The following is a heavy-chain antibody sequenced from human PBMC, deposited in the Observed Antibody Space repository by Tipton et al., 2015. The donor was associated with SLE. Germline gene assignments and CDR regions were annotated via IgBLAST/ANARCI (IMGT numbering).Heavy chain of an antibody. CDR3: ARVPGLPFFYF. CDR1: GYTFAGYY. Sequence: QVQLVQSGAEVKKPGASVKVACKTSGYTFAGYYIHWVRQAPGQGLEWMGWINPIRGDTTYAQKFQGMVTMTRDTSVTTAYMELSRLTSDDTAVYYCARVPGLPFFYFWGQGTMVTVSS. J-gene: IGHJ4*02. V-gene: IGHV1-2*02. CDR2: INPIRGDT.